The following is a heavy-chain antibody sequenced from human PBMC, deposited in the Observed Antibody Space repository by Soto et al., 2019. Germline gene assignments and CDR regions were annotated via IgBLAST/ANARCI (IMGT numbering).Heavy chain of an antibody. CDR3: ARAYRPGYYYYYGMDF. CDR2: IIPIFGTA. D-gene: IGHD2-2*01. V-gene: IGHV1-69*01. J-gene: IGHJ6*02. CDR1: GGTFNSYA. Sequence: QVQLVQSGAEVKKPESSVKVSCKASGGTFNSYAISWVRQAPGQGLGWLGGIIPIFGTANYAQKFQGRVTITAEESMITAYMELSSLRTEDTAVYYCARAYRPGYYYYYGMDFWGQGTTVTVSS.